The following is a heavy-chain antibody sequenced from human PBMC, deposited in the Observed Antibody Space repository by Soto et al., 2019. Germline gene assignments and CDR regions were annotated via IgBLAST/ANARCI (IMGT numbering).Heavy chain of an antibody. CDR2: IYYSGST. CDR1: GGSISSSSYY. J-gene: IGHJ6*02. D-gene: IGHD3-16*02. V-gene: IGHV4-39*01. Sequence: PSETLSLTCTVSGGSISSSSYYWVWIRHPPGKGLEWIGSIYYSGSTYYNPSLKSRVTISVDTSKNQFSLKLSSVTAADTAVYYCARSHDYDYVWGSYRRVYGMDVWGQGTTVTVSS. CDR3: ARSHDYDYVWGSYRRVYGMDV.